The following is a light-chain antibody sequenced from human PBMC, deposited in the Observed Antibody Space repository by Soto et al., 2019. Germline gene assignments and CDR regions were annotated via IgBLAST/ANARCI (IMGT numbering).Light chain of an antibody. J-gene: IGLJ2*01. V-gene: IGLV2-23*01. CDR2: EGN. Sequence: QSALTQPASVSGSPGQSITISCTGTSSDVGSYNLVSWYQQHPDKAAKLMIYEGNKRPSGVSNRFSGSKSGNTASLTISGLQAEDEADYYCCSYAGDSADVVFGGGTKVTVL. CDR3: CSYAGDSADVV. CDR1: SSDVGSYNL.